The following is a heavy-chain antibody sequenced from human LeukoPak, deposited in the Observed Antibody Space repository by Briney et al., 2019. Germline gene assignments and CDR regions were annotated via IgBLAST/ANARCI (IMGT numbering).Heavy chain of an antibody. D-gene: IGHD6-13*01. V-gene: IGHV1-2*02. CDR3: ARVVRYRIAAAELPN. Sequence: ASVKVSYKASGYTFTGYYMHWVRQAPGQGLEWMGWINPNSGSTNYAQKFQGRVTMTRDTSISTAYMELSRLRSDDTAVYYYARVVRYRIAAAELPNWGQGTLVTVSS. CDR2: INPNSGST. J-gene: IGHJ4*02. CDR1: GYTFTGYY.